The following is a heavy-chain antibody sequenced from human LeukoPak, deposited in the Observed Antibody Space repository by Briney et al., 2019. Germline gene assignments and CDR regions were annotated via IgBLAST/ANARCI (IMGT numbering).Heavy chain of an antibody. V-gene: IGHV1-24*01. J-gene: IGHJ4*02. Sequence: GASVKVSCKVSGYTLTELSMHWVRQAPGKGLEWMGGFDPEDGGTIYAQKFQGRVTMTEDTSTDTAYMELSSLRSEDTAVYYCATGGPHYYDSSGYYYEDWGQGTLVTVSS. D-gene: IGHD3-22*01. CDR3: ATGGPHYYDSSGYYYED. CDR1: GYTLTELS. CDR2: FDPEDGGT.